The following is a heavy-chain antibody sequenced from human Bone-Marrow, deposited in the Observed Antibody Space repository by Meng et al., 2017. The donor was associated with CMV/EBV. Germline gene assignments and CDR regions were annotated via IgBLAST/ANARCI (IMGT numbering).Heavy chain of an antibody. V-gene: IGHV4-34*01. CDR3: ARGTDGGGNRNSWHEIDN. CDR1: GACCGYY. CDR2: INHSGRT. D-gene: IGHD6-19*01. J-gene: IGHJ4*02. Sequence: GACCGYYCSGIRQSPGKGRVWKGQINHSGRTRYKPSLKSRVTITRHTSKNQFTLKVNLVTAADTVVYDCARGTDGGGNRNSWHEIDNWGQGALVTVSS.